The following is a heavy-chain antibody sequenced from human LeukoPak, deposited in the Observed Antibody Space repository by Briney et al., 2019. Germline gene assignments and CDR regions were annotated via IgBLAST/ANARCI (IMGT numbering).Heavy chain of an antibody. CDR2: IYYSGST. J-gene: IGHJ4*02. D-gene: IGHD4-17*01. V-gene: IGHV4-31*03. CDR1: GGSISSGGFY. Sequence: SETLSLTCTVSGGSISSGGFYWSWIRQHPETGLEWLGYIYYSGSTYYNPSLKSRVTISVDTSQNQFSLKLSSVTAADTAVYYCARSGDDYGDYVEDWGQGTLVTVSS. CDR3: ARSGDDYGDYVED.